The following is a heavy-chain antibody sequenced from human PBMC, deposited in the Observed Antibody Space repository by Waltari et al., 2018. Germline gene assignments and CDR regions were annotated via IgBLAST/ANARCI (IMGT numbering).Heavy chain of an antibody. J-gene: IGHJ6*03. V-gene: IGHV3-23*04. D-gene: IGHD1-7*01. CDR2: IRGKGVSR. CDR1: GFTFNSYA. CDR3: AKAHWDYGNYYYYYMDG. Sequence: EVQLVESGGGLVQPGGSLRLSCAASGFTFNSYAMNWVRQAPGEGAEWVSTIRGKGVSRYYADSVEGRFTISRDNSRNTVYLQMSSLRAEDTAIYYCAKAHWDYGNYYYYYMDGWGNGTTVIVSS.